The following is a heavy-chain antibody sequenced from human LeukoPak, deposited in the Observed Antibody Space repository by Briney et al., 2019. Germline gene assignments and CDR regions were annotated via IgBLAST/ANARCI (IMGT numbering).Heavy chain of an antibody. V-gene: IGHV4-39*01. J-gene: IGHJ4*02. CDR2: IYYSGST. CDR1: GGSISSSSYY. Sequence: SETLSLTCTVPGGSISSSSYYWGWIRQPPGKGLEWIGSIYYSGSTYYNPSLKSRVTISVDTSKNQFSLKLSSVTAADTAVYYCARVNCGYSYGYQLYYFDYWGQGTLVTVSS. CDR3: ARVNCGYSYGYQLYYFDY. D-gene: IGHD5-18*01.